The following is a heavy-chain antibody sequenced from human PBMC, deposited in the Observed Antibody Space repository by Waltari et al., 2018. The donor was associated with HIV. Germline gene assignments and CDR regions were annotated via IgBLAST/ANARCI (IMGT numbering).Heavy chain of an antibody. J-gene: IGHJ1*01. CDR2: VHTSGST. D-gene: IGHD3-10*01. CDR3: ARGGGHQLLVGEYFHH. Sequence: QVQLQESGPGLVKPSQTLSLTCTVPGGAISSGDYYWSWIRQPAGKGLEWIGRVHTSGSTNYNPSVKSRVTTSVDTSQNQFSLKINSVTAADTAVYYCARGGGHQLLVGEYFHHWGQGTLVTVSS. CDR1: GGAISSGDYY. V-gene: IGHV4-61*02.